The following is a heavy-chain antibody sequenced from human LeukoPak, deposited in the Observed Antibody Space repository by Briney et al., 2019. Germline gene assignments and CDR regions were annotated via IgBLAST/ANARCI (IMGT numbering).Heavy chain of an antibody. V-gene: IGHV3-66*01. CDR2: IYSGGST. CDR1: GFTVSSNY. D-gene: IGHD3-10*01. J-gene: IGHJ6*02. Sequence: GSLRLSCAASGFTVSSNYMSWVRQAPGKGLEWVSVIYSGGSTYYADSVKGRFTISRDNSKNTLYLQMNSLRAEDTAVYYCARDGSGSYYRPHYYYGMDVWGQGTTVTVSS. CDR3: ARDGSGSYYRPHYYYGMDV.